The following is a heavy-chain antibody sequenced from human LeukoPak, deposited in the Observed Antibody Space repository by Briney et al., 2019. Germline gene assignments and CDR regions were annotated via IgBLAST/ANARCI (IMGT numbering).Heavy chain of an antibody. Sequence: ASVKVSCKESGYTFTNYYVHWVRQAPGQGLEWMGMINLSGGSTNYAQKFQGRVTMTRDTSTTTVYMELSSLRSEDTAIYYCARGGTYYYYGMDVWGQGTTVTVSS. CDR3: ARGGTYYYYGMDV. V-gene: IGHV1-46*01. J-gene: IGHJ6*02. CDR2: INLSGGST. CDR1: GYTFTNYY. D-gene: IGHD1-26*01.